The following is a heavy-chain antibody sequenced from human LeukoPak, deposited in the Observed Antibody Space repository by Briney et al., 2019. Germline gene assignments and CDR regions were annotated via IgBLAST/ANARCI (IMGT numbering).Heavy chain of an antibody. J-gene: IGHJ5*02. CDR3: ARQRDFDWLFSFDP. V-gene: IGHV4-38-2*02. D-gene: IGHD3-9*01. CDR1: GYSISSGYY. CDR2: IYNSGST. Sequence: PSETLSLTCTVSGYSISSGYYWGWIRQSPGKGLEWIGSIYNSGSTYYNPSLKSRVTISVDTSKNQFSLKLSSVTAADTAVYYCARQRDFDWLFSFDPWGQGTLVAVSS.